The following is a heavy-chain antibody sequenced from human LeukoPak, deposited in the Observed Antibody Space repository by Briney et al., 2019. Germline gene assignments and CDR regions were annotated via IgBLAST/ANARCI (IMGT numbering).Heavy chain of an antibody. J-gene: IGHJ6*03. Sequence: GASVKVSCKASGYTFTSYAMNWVRQAPGQGLEWMGWINTYTGNPTYAQGFTGRFVFSLDTSVSTAYLQISSLKAEDTAVYYCTREAPYFYYFMDVWGKGTTVTVSS. V-gene: IGHV7-4-1*02. CDR2: INTYTGNP. CDR3: TREAPYFYYFMDV. CDR1: GYTFTSYA.